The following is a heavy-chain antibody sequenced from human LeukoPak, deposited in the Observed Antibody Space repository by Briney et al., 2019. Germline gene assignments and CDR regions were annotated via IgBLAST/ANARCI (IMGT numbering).Heavy chain of an antibody. D-gene: IGHD6-13*01. CDR1: GFTFDDYG. V-gene: IGHV3-20*04. CDR2: INWNGGST. CDR3: AILEAAAPPPNYYMDV. Sequence: AGGSLRLSCAASGFTFDDYGMSWVRQAPGKGLEWVSGINWNGGSTGYADSVKGRFTISRDNAKNSLYLQMNSLRAEDTALYYCAILEAAAPPPNYYMDVWGKGTTVTVSS. J-gene: IGHJ6*03.